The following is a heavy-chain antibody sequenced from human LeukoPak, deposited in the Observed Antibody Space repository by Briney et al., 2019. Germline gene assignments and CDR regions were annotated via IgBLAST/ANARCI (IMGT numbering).Heavy chain of an antibody. J-gene: IGHJ4*02. CDR1: GGTFSRYA. Sequence: ASVKVSCKASGGTFSRYAISWVRQAPGQGLEWMGWTNPISGDTNYAQRFQGRVTMTRDTSTSTAYMELSSLRSDDTAVYYCARGGTIDGVCCLFEYWGQGTLVTVSS. D-gene: IGHD2-8*01. V-gene: IGHV1-2*02. CDR2: TNPISGDT. CDR3: ARGGTIDGVCCLFEY.